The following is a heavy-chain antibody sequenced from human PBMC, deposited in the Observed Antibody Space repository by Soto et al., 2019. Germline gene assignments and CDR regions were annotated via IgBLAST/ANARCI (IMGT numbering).Heavy chain of an antibody. D-gene: IGHD1-20*01. V-gene: IGHV3-23*01. CDR2: ISGSGGGT. CDR3: AKGHNRVLYFFDY. J-gene: IGHJ4*02. CDR1: GFTFSSYA. Sequence: GGSLRLSCAASGFTFSSYAMSWVRQAPGKGLEWVSGISGSGGGTYYADSVKGRFTISRDNSKNTLYLQMNSLRADDTAVYYCAKGHNRVLYFFDYWGQGTLVTVSS.